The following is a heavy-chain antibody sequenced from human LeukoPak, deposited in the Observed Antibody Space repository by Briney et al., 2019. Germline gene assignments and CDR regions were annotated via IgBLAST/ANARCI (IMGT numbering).Heavy chain of an antibody. CDR3: ARVGYSSGWNGFDI. D-gene: IGHD6-19*01. CDR2: TSSSGSSI. J-gene: IGHJ3*02. CDR1: GFTFSYYE. Sequence: GGSLRLSCAASGFTFSYYEMNWVRQAPGKGLEWVSYTSSSGSSIYYADSVKGRFTISRDNAKNSLYLQMNSLRVEDTAVYYCARVGYSSGWNGFDIWGQGTMVTVSS. V-gene: IGHV3-48*03.